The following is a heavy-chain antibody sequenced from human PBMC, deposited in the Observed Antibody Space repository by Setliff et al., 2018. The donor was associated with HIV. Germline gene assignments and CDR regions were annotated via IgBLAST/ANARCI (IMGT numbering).Heavy chain of an antibody. J-gene: IGHJ4*02. CDR2: IYYSGST. Sequence: SETLSLTCTVSGDSVSSRSYYWSWIRQPPGKGLEWIGYIYYSGSTNYNPSLKSRVTISVDTSQNQFSLKLNSVTAADTAVYYCARARSSGSPDYWGQGTLVTVSS. CDR3: ARARSSGSPDY. CDR1: GDSVSSRSYY. D-gene: IGHD3-22*01. V-gene: IGHV4-61*01.